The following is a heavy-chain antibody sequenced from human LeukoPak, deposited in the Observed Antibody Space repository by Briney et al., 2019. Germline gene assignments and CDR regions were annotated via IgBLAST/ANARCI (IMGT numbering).Heavy chain of an antibody. J-gene: IGHJ4*02. CDR3: VRHFTAMSSFHF. CDR1: RFTFRNYA. V-gene: IGHV3-48*02. CDR2: ISSSSSTI. Sequence: GGSLRLSCAASRFTFRNYAMYWVRQTPGKGLEWVSYISSSSSTIYYADSVKGRFTISRDNAKNSLYLLMNSLRDEDTAVYYCVRHFTAMSSFHFWGQGTLVTVSS. D-gene: IGHD5-18*01.